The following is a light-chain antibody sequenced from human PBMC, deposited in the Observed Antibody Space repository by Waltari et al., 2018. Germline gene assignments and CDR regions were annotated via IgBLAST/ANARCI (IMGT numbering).Light chain of an antibody. CDR3: QTWDTDVVV. CDR2: IDGGGRH. CDR1: SEHSAYA. V-gene: IGLV4-69*01. Sequence: QLAVTQSPSASASLGASVKLPCTLSSEHSAYAIAWHQQQPEKGPRFLMKIDGGGRHSKGDGIPFRFSGSSSGAERYLTISSLQYEDEADYYCQTWDTDVVVFGGGTKLTVL. J-gene: IGLJ2*01.